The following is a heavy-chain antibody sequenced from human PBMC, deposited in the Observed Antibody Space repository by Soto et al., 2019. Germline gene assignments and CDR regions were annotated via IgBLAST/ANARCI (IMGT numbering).Heavy chain of an antibody. CDR2: TYYSGST. CDR3: ARRAYGDDPGHWFDP. V-gene: IGHV4-59*08. D-gene: IGHD4-17*01. CDR1: GGSISSYY. J-gene: IGHJ5*02. Sequence: QVQLQESGPGRVKPSETLSLTCTVSGGSISSYYWSWIRQPPGQGLEWIGYTYYSGSTNYNPSLKSRVTISVDTSKNQFSLKLSSVTAADTAVYYCARRAYGDDPGHWFDPWGQGTLVTVSS.